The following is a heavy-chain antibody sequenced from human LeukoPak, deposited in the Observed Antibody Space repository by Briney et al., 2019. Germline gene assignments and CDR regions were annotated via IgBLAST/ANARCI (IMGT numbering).Heavy chain of an antibody. V-gene: IGHV1-18*01. CDR3: ARDGKFIPYDMDV. J-gene: IGHJ6*02. Sequence: GASVKVSCKASGYTFTSYGISWVRQAPGQGLEWMGWISAHDGNTNYAQKLQDRVTMTTDTSTSTAYMELRSLRSDDTAVYYCARDGKFIPYDMDVWGQGTTVTVSS. CDR2: ISAHDGNT. CDR1: GYTFTSYG. D-gene: IGHD1-14*01.